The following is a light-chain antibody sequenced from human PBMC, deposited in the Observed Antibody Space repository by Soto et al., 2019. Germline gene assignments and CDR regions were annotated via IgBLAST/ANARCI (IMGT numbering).Light chain of an antibody. CDR2: ENN. J-gene: IGLJ1*01. CDR1: SSNIGNNY. CDR3: GTWDSSLSAYV. Sequence: QSVLTQPPSVSAAPGQKVTISCSGSSSNIGNNYVSWYQQLPGTAHKLLIYENNKRPSGIPDQFSGSKSGTSATLGITGFQTGDEADYYCGTWDSSLSAYVFGTGTKVTVL. V-gene: IGLV1-51*02.